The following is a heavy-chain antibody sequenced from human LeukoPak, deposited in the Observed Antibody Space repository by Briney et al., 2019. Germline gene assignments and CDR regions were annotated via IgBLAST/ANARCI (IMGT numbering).Heavy chain of an antibody. CDR2: IYYSGSN. CDR1: GGSISSISNYY. V-gene: IGHV4-61*01. J-gene: IGHJ4*02. CDR3: ARSDCSGGSCYINFDY. Sequence: SETLSLTCIFSGGSISSISNYYWSWIRQPPGKGLEWIGYIYYSGSNNYTPSLKSRVTISIDTSKNQFSLKLIPVTAADTAVYYCARSDCSGGSCYINFDYWGQGTLVTVSS. D-gene: IGHD2-15*01.